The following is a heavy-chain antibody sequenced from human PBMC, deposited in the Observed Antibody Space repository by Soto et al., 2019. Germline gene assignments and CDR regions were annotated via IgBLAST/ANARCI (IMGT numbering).Heavy chain of an antibody. V-gene: IGHV4-59*01. CDR2: IYYSGST. D-gene: IGHD4-17*01. Sequence: PSETLSLTCTVSGCSISSYYWSWIRQPPGKGLEWIGYIYYSGSTNYNPSLKSRVTISVDTSKNQFSLKLSSVTAADTAVYYGASLRWEYYYVDYWGQGTLVTVSS. J-gene: IGHJ4*02. CDR1: GCSISSYY. CDR3: ASLRWEYYYVDY.